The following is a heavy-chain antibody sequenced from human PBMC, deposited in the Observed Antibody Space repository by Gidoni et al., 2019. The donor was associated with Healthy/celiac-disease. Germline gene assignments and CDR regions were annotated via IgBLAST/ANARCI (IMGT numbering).Heavy chain of an antibody. D-gene: IGHD2-2*01. CDR3: ARDLVPAATYYFDY. CDR2: ISYDGSNK. V-gene: IGHV3-30-3*01. Sequence: QVQLVESGGGVVQPGRSLRLSCAAYGFTVSSYAMHWVRQAPGKGLELVAVISYDGSNKFSADSVKGRFTISRDNSKNSLYLQLTSLRAEDTAVYYCARDLVPAATYYFDYWGQGTLVTVSS. CDR1: GFTVSSYA. J-gene: IGHJ4*02.